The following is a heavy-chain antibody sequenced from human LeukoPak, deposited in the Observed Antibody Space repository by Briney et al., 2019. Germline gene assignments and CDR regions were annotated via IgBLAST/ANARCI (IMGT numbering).Heavy chain of an antibody. Sequence: GGSLKLSCAASGFTFSSYAMSWVRQAPGKGLEWVSASSGSGGSTYYADSVKGRFTISRDNSKNTLYLQMNSLRAEDTAVYYCAKDHVLSYYDSERPTYYFDYWGQGTLVTVSS. V-gene: IGHV3-23*01. CDR1: GFTFSSYA. D-gene: IGHD3-22*01. CDR2: SSGSGGST. CDR3: AKDHVLSYYDSERPTYYFDY. J-gene: IGHJ4*02.